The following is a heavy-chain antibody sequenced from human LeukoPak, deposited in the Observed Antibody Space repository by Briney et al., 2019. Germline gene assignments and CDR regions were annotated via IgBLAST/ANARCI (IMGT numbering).Heavy chain of an antibody. Sequence: GGSLRLSCAASGFTFSSFDMHWVRQPTGQGLEWASTIGTASDTYYPGSVEGRFTLSRDNAKNSLYLQMNSLTAGDTAVYYCARGPPRGKYYYMDVWGKGTTVTVSS. CDR1: GFTFSSFD. CDR3: ARGPPRGKYYYMDV. D-gene: IGHD1-1*01. V-gene: IGHV3-13*01. CDR2: IGTASDT. J-gene: IGHJ6*03.